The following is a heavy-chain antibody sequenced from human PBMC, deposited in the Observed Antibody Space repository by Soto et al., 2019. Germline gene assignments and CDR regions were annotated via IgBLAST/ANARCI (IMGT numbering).Heavy chain of an antibody. CDR1: GFTFSSYG. D-gene: IGHD3-3*01. CDR3: AKDGGINTIFGVVRGYYYGMDV. CDR2: ISYVGSNK. J-gene: IGHJ6*02. Sequence: QVQLVESGGGVVQPGRSLRLSCAASGFTFSSYGMHWVRQAPGKGLEWVAVISYVGSNKYYADSVKGRFTISRDNSKNTLYLQMNSLRAEDTAVYYCAKDGGINTIFGVVRGYYYGMDVWGQGTTVTVSS. V-gene: IGHV3-30*18.